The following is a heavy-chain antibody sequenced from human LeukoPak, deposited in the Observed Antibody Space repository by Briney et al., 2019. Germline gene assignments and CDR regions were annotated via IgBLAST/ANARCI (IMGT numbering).Heavy chain of an antibody. V-gene: IGHV1-18*01. CDR1: GYTFTSYG. CDR3: RRRGLVELATTSEPDY. Sequence: ASVKVSCKASGYTFTSYGIGWERQAPGQGLEWVGWISAYNGNTNSAQKLQGRVTMTTDTSTSTAYMELRSLRSDDTAVYYCRRRGLVELATTSEPDYWGQGTLVPVSS. J-gene: IGHJ4*02. D-gene: IGHD5-24*01. CDR2: ISAYNGNT.